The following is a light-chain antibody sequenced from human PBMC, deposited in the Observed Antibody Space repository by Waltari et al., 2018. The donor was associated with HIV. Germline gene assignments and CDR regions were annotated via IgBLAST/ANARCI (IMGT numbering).Light chain of an antibody. J-gene: IGKJ2*01. CDR2: DAS. CDR3: QQYGSSPRT. Sequence: EIVLTQSPATLSLSPGERATLSCAASQSVSSSFLAWYQQKPGLAPRLLIYDASSRATGIPDRFSGSGSGTDFILTISRLEPEDCAVYYCQQYGSSPRTFGQGTKLEIK. CDR1: QSVSSSF. V-gene: IGKV3D-20*01.